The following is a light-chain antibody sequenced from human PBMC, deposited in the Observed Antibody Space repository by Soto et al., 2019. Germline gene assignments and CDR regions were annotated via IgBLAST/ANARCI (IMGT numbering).Light chain of an antibody. V-gene: IGKV1-5*01. Sequence: IQMTQAPSTLCAAVVNRFAITCRASQSITNRLAWYQLKPGKAPKVLIYDALNLESGVPSRFSGSGYGTEFTLTIRSLQPDDFATYCCQHYGGMWTFGQGTKVDIK. CDR1: QSITNR. CDR2: DAL. J-gene: IGKJ1*01. CDR3: QHYGGMWT.